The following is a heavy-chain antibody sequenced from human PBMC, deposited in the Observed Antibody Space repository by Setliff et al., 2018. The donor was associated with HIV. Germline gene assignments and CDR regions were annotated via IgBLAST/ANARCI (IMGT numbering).Heavy chain of an antibody. V-gene: IGHV4-39*01. Sequence: SETLSLTCTVSAGSIRSSTYYWAWIRQPPGKGLEWIGTIYYSGSTYYNPSLKSRATISVDTSKNQFSLKLSSVTAADTAVYYCARGTAYYNFWSGYSQDYYYYMDVWGKGTTVTVSS. J-gene: IGHJ6*03. CDR2: IYYSGST. CDR3: ARGTAYYNFWSGYSQDYYYYMDV. CDR1: AGSIRSSTYY. D-gene: IGHD3-3*01.